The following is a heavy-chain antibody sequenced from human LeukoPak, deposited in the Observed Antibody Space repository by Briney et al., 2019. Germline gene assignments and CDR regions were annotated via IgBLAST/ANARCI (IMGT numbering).Heavy chain of an antibody. CDR1: GGSVSSGNYY. V-gene: IGHV4-61*01. Sequence: SSETLSLTCTVSGGSVSSGNYYWSWIRQPPGKGLEWIGYIYYSGSTNYNPSLKSRVTISVDTSKNQFSLKLSSVTAADTAVYYCVIGYFSSTSCYPFNYWGQGTLVTVSS. CDR2: IYYSGST. CDR3: VIGYFSSTSCYPFNY. D-gene: IGHD2-2*01. J-gene: IGHJ4*02.